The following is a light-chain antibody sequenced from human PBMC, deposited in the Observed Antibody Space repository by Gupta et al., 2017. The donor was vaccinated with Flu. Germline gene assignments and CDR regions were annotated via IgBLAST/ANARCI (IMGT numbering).Light chain of an antibody. Sequence: QSALTQPASVSGSPGQSITISCTGTSNDVGGYNFVSWYQQHPGKAPRLLIYEVSNRPSGVSNRFSGSKSGTTASLTISGLQAEDEGNYYCCSYTTSYTLVFGGGTKLTV. J-gene: IGLJ3*02. CDR2: EVS. CDR3: CSYTTSYTLV. CDR1: SNDVGGYNF. V-gene: IGLV2-14*01.